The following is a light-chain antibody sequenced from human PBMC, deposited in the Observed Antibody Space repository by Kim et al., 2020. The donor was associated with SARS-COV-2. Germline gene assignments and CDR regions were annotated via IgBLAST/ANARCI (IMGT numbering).Light chain of an antibody. J-gene: IGLJ3*02. Sequence: QSVLTQPPSASGTPRQRVTISCSGSRSNVGNNYVSWYQQLPGTAPKLLIYGDNQRPSGVPDRFSGSKSGTSASLAISGLRSEDEADYYCAAWDDSLSGRVFGGGTQLTVL. CDR1: RSNVGNNY. V-gene: IGLV1-47*02. CDR3: AAWDDSLSGRV. CDR2: GDN.